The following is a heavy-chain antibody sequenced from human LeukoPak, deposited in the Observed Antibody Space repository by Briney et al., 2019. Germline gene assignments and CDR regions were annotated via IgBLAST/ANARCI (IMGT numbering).Heavy chain of an antibody. V-gene: IGHV2-5*02. Sequence: ESGPTLVKPTQTLTLTCTFPGFPFSTSGVGVGWIRQPPGKALEWLALIYWDDDKRYSPSLKSRLTITKDTSKNQVVLTMTNMDPVDTATYYCAHSGLITTVWLYMFDYWGQGTLVTVSS. CDR3: AHSGLITTVWLYMFDY. D-gene: IGHD4-17*01. J-gene: IGHJ4*02. CDR2: IYWDDDK. CDR1: GFPFSTSGVG.